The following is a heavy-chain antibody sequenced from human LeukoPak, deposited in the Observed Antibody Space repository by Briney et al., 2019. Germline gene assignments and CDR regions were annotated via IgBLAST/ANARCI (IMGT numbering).Heavy chain of an antibody. D-gene: IGHD6-13*01. J-gene: IGHJ5*02. CDR2: INTNTGNP. CDR3: AASPQHMAAPASGWFDP. CDR1: GYTFTNYA. Sequence: ASVKVSCKASGYTFTNYAINWVRQAPGQGLEWMGWINTNTGNPTYVQDFTGRFLFSLDTSVSTAYLQISSLEAEDSAVYYCAASPQHMAAPASGWFDPWGQGTLVTVSS. V-gene: IGHV7-4-1*02.